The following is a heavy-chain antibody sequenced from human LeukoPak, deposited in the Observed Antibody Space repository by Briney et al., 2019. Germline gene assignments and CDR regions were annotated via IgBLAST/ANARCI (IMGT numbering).Heavy chain of an antibody. J-gene: IGHJ6*03. CDR3: ARERSSTSNDYYYYYYMDV. V-gene: IGHV3-66*02. D-gene: IGHD2-2*01. Sequence: GGSLRLSCAASGFTVSSNYMTWVRQAPGKGLEWVSVNYSGGTTYSADSVKGRFTMSRDNSKNTLYLQMNSLRAEDTAVYYCARERSSTSNDYYYYYYMDVWGKGTTVTVSS. CDR1: GFTVSSNY. CDR2: NYSGGTT.